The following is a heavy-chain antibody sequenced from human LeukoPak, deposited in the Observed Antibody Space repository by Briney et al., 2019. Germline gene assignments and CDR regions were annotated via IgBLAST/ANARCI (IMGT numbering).Heavy chain of an antibody. CDR1: GCTFSDYT. CDR2: IRSSGLYT. V-gene: IGHV3-21*01. Sequence: GGTLRLSCAASGCTFSDYTMNWVRQAPGKGLEWVSSIRSSGLYTYYADSVKGRITISRDNAKNSLYLQMNSLAAKDTAVYYCARATSIDYWGQGTLVTVSS. CDR3: ARATSIDY. J-gene: IGHJ4*02.